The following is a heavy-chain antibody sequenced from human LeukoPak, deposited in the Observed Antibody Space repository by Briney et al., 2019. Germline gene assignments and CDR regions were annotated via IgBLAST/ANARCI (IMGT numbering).Heavy chain of an antibody. D-gene: IGHD6-19*01. CDR2: IRSKAYGGTT. V-gene: IGHV3-49*04. CDR1: GFTFGDYA. J-gene: IGHJ6*03. Sequence: GGSLRLSCTASGFTFGDYAMSWVRQAPGKGLEWVGFIRSKAYGGTTEYAASVKGRFTISRDDSKSIAYLQMNSLKTEDTAVYYCTRDGSSGWYGGDYYYYYHMDVWGKGTTVTISS. CDR3: TRDGSSGWYGGDYYYYYHMDV.